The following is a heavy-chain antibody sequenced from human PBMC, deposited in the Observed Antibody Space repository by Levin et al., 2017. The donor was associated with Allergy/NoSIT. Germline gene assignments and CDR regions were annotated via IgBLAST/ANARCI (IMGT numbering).Heavy chain of an antibody. Sequence: SETLSLTCTVSGGSISSGGYYWSWIRQHPGKGLEWIGYIYYSGSTYYNPSLKSRVTISVDTSKNQFSLKLSSVTAADTAVYYCPRGVCSGGSCYSYLFDYWGQGTLVTVSS. D-gene: IGHD2-15*01. CDR1: GGSISSGGYY. CDR3: PRGVCSGGSCYSYLFDY. J-gene: IGHJ4*02. V-gene: IGHV4-31*03. CDR2: IYYSGST.